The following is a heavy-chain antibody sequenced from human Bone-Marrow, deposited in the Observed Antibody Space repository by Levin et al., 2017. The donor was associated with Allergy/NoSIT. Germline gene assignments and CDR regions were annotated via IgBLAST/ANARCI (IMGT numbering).Heavy chain of an antibody. D-gene: IGHD2-2*03. V-gene: IGHV1-69*06. CDR3: ARDLGYLGPINWFDS. CDR1: GDTLSSNS. CDR2: LIPTFGTP. J-gene: IGHJ5*01. Sequence: KISCTASGDTLSSNSISWVRQAPGQGLEWMGGLIPTFGTPNYAQKFQDRLTITADTSMTTGFMELRSLTLEDTAVYYCARDLGYLGPINWFDSWGQGTVVIVSS.